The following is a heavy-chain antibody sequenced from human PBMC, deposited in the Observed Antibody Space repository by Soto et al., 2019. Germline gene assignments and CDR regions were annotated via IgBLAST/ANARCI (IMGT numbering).Heavy chain of an antibody. Sequence: QVQLVESGGGVVQPERSLRLSCAASGFTFRNCGIHWVRQAPGKGLEWVAVMWFDGTGEYYADSVKGRFTISRDNSESTLYLQMSSLRAEDTAVYYCARDVIVPAELGYYYYGMDVGGQGTTVTVSS. J-gene: IGHJ6*02. CDR2: MWFDGTGE. D-gene: IGHD7-27*01. V-gene: IGHV3-33*01. CDR1: GFTFRNCG. CDR3: ARDVIVPAELGYYYYGMDV.